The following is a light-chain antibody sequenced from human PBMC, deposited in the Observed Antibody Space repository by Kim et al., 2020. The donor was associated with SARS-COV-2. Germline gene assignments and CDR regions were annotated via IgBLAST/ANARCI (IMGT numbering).Light chain of an antibody. V-gene: IGKV3-15*01. CDR1: QSISSS. J-gene: IGKJ5*01. CDR2: GAS. CDR3: QQYAYWRA. Sequence: CLTPGERATPYCRASQSISSSVAWYQQKPGQAPRVLIYGASARATGIPARFSGSGSGTEFTLTISNLQSEDFAVYYCQQYAYWRAFGQGTRLEIK.